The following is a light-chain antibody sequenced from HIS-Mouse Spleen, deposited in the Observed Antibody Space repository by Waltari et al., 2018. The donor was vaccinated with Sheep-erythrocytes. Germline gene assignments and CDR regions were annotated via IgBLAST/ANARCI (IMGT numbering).Light chain of an antibody. V-gene: IGLV2-11*01. CDR2: DFS. J-gene: IGLJ1*01. CDR3: CSYAGSYNHV. Sequence: QSALTQPRQLSGSPGQSVTIACPGTSSDVGGDNYVSWYQQHPGKAPKLMIYDFSKRPSGVPDRFSGSKSGNTASLTIFVLQAEDEADYYCCSYAGSYNHVFATGTKVTVL. CDR1: SSDVGGDNY.